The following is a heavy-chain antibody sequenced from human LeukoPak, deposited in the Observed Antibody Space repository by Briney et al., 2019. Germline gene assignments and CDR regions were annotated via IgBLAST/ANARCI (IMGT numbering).Heavy chain of an antibody. Sequence: SETLSLTCSVSGYSISSEYYWGRIRQPPGKGLEWIGSSNHSGSSYYDPSLKSRVTILVDTSRNQFSLKLTSVTVADTAVYYCAKDTYDSRGYYPWDHWGQGTLVTVSS. D-gene: IGHD3-22*01. V-gene: IGHV4-38-2*02. J-gene: IGHJ4*02. CDR1: GYSISSEYY. CDR2: SNHSGSS. CDR3: AKDTYDSRGYYPWDH.